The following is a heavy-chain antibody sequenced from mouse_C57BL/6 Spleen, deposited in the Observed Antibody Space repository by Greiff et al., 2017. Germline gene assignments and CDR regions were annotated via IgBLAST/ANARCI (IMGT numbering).Heavy chain of an antibody. CDR3: ARHITSYYAMDY. CDR1: GYTFTSYW. Sequence: QVHVKQPGAELVKPGASVKLSCKASGYTFTSYWMQWVKQRPGQGLEWIGEIDPSDSYTNYNQKFKGKATLTVDTSSSTAYMQLSSLTSEDSAVYYCARHITSYYAMDYWGQGTSVTVSS. CDR2: IDPSDSYT. D-gene: IGHD1-1*01. V-gene: IGHV1-50*01. J-gene: IGHJ4*01.